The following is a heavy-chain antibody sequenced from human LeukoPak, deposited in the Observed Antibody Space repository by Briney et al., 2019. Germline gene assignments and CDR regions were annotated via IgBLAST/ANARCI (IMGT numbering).Heavy chain of an antibody. CDR3: ARTVGATTRSAFDI. Sequence: PGGSLRLSCVGSGFTFSSYSMNWVRQAPGKGLEWVSSISSSSSYIYYADSVKGRFTISRDNAKNSLYLQMNSLRAEDTAVYYCARTVGATTRSAFDIWGQGTMVTVSS. CDR2: ISSSSSYI. V-gene: IGHV3-21*01. J-gene: IGHJ3*02. D-gene: IGHD1-26*01. CDR1: GFTFSSYS.